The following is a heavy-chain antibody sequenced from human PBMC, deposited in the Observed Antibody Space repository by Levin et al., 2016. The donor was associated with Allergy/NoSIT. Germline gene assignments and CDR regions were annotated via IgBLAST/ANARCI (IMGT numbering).Heavy chain of an antibody. V-gene: IGHV4-39*07. D-gene: IGHD3-10*01. CDR1: GGSISSSTFY. CDR2: IYYSGST. CDR3: ATTNFYGLGAQYFQP. J-gene: IGHJ1*01. Sequence: GSLRLSCTVSGGSISSSTFYWGWIRQPPGKGLEWIGSIYYSGSTYYNPSLESRVTISVDTSKNQFSLKLTSVTAADTAVYYCATTNFYGLGAQYFQPWGQGTLVTVSS.